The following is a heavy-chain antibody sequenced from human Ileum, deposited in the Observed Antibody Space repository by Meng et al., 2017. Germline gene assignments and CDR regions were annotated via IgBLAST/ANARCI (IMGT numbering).Heavy chain of an antibody. V-gene: IGHV3-7*01. CDR1: GFIITNNW. J-gene: IGHJ4*02. CDR3: ATLVRGTGTDY. CDR2: IKPDGSET. D-gene: IGHD1-26*01. Sequence: GESLKISCTPSGFIITNNWMRWVRHVPGKGLECLANIKPDGSETYYVDSVKDRFTISRDNAKNSLYLQMNSLRAEDTAVYYCATLVRGTGTDYWGQGTLVTVSS.